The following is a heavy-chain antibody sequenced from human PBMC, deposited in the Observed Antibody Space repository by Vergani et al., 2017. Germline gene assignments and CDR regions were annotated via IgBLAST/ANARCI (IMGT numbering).Heavy chain of an antibody. CDR3: AKARDPNCKGGNCYSYYYGLYL. J-gene: IGHJ6*02. D-gene: IGHD2-21*01. V-gene: IGHV3-23*01. CDR2: ISGSGGNT. CDR1: GFTFSSYA. Sequence: EVQLLESGGNLIQPGGSLRLSCGASGFTFSSYAMTWVRLAPGKGLQWVSAISGSGGNTFDTDSVKGRFTISRDNSKETLYLQMNSRRVEDTVIYYCAKARDPNCKGGNCYSYYYGLYLWGQGTTVTVSS.